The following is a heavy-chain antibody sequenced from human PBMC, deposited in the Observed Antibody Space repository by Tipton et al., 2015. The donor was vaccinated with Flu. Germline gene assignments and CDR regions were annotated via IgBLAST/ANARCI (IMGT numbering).Heavy chain of an antibody. CDR3: AKGGITTYPLGGFDI. V-gene: IGHV3-9*02. CDR1: GFTSGDYA. D-gene: IGHD1/OR15-1a*01. Sequence: SLRLSCAASGFTSGDYAIHWVRQAPGKGLEWVSGVSWNSGAIAYADSVKGRFTISRDNAKNSLYLQMNILRAEDTALYYCAKGGITTYPLGGFDIWGQGTMVTVSA. CDR2: VSWNSGAI. J-gene: IGHJ3*02.